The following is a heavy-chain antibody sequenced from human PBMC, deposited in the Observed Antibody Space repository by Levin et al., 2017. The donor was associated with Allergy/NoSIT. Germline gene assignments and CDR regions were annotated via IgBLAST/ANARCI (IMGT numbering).Heavy chain of an antibody. CDR2: IRSKANSYAT. CDR1: GFTFSGSA. Sequence: LGESLKISCAASGFTFSGSAMHWVRQASGKGLEWVGRIRSKANSYATAYAASVKGRFTISRDDSKNTAYLQMNSLKTEDTAVYYCTRSSGWYSADDYWGQGTLVTVSS. D-gene: IGHD6-19*01. CDR3: TRSSGWYSADDY. J-gene: IGHJ4*02. V-gene: IGHV3-73*01.